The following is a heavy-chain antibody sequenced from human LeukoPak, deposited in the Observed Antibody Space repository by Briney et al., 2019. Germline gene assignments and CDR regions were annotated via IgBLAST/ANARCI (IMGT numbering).Heavy chain of an antibody. D-gene: IGHD2-15*01. V-gene: IGHV3-74*01. CDR1: GFTFSTNW. Sequence: PGGSLRLSCAASGFTFSTNWMHWVRQAPGKGLVWLSRMNSEGSNVSYADSVKGRITISRDNAKNTLYLQMSSLREEDTAVYFCARAGWDLLPPYYYYGLDVWGQGTTVTVSS. CDR2: MNSEGSNV. CDR3: ARAGWDLLPPYYYYGLDV. J-gene: IGHJ6*02.